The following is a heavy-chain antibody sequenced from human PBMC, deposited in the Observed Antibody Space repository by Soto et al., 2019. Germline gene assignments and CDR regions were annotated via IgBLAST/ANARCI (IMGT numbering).Heavy chain of an antibody. Sequence: QVKLVQPGDEVKKPGASVKVSCKASGYIFVNYGIAWVRQAQGQGLEWMGWISPYTGNTHSATKIQGRLTMTTDTSTSTAYMDLGSLTSDDTAVYYCVMVDNYVTPTPQDVWGQGTTVTVSS. CDR3: VMVDNYVTPTPQDV. D-gene: IGHD3-16*01. CDR1: GYIFVNYG. J-gene: IGHJ6*02. V-gene: IGHV1-18*01. CDR2: ISPYTGNT.